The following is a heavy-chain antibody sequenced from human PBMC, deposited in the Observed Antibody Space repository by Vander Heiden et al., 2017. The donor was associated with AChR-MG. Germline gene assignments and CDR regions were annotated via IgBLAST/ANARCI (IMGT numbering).Heavy chain of an antibody. CDR3: ARAQYSSVVVVAATRNWFDP. Sequence: QVQLQQWGAGLLKPSETLSLTCAVYGGSFSGYYWGWIRQPPGKGLEWIGEINHSGRTNYNPSLKSRVTISVDTSKDQFSLMLSSVTAADTAVYYCARAQYSSVVVVAATRNWFDPWGQGTLVTVSS. J-gene: IGHJ5*02. CDR2: INHSGRT. D-gene: IGHD2-15*01. CDR1: GGSFSGYY. V-gene: IGHV4-34*01.